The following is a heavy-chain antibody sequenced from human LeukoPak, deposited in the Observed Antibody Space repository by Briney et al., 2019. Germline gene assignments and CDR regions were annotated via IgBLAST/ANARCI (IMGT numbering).Heavy chain of an antibody. D-gene: IGHD2-2*02. CDR3: ARRIPAGIGAFDI. CDR1: GYTFTAYY. CDR2: INPNSGGT. Sequence: ASVKVSCKASGYTFTAYYMHWVRQAPGQGREWMGWINPNSGGTNYAQKFQGRVTMTRDTSISTAYMELSRLRSDDTAVYYCARRIPAGIGAFDIWGQGTMVTVSS. J-gene: IGHJ3*02. V-gene: IGHV1-2*02.